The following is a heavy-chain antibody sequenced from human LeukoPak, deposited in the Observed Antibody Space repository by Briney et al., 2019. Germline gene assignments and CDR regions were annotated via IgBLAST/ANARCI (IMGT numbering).Heavy chain of an antibody. CDR1: GYTFTSYG. V-gene: IGHV1-18*01. J-gene: IGHJ4*02. CDR2: ISAASGNT. CDR3: ARDQGQFDC. Sequence: GASVKVSCKASGYTFTSYGITWVRQAPGQGLEWMGWISAASGNTNYAQRLQGRVTMTTDTSTGTAYMELRSLRSDDTAVYYCARDQGQFDCWGQGTLVTVSS.